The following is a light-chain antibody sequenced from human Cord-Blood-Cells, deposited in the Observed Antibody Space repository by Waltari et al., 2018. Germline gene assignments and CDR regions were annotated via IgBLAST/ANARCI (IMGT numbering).Light chain of an antibody. CDR3: SSYAGSNNWV. Sequence: QSALTQPPSASGSPGQSVTISCTGTRSDVGGYNYVSWYQQHPDKAPRLMIYEVSKRPSGVPDRFSGSKSVITASLTVSGLQAEDEADYYCSSYAGSNNWVFGGGTKLTV. CDR2: EVS. CDR1: RSDVGGYNY. V-gene: IGLV2-8*01. J-gene: IGLJ3*02.